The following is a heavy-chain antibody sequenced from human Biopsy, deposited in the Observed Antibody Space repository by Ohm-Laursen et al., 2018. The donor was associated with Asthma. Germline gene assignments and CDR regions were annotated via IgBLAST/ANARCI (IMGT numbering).Heavy chain of an antibody. V-gene: IGHV1-58*01. Sequence: SVKVSCKASGVALSGYTFEWVRQARGLGLEWIAWIVFASGATNYAQNFQDRLTVTRDMSAGSVSMELRGLSSTVTAVYYCAAGRTSLQGESLIWGQGTLVSVSS. CDR2: IVFASGAT. CDR3: AAGRTSLQGESLI. D-gene: IGHD2/OR15-2a*01. J-gene: IGHJ4*01. CDR1: GVALSGYT.